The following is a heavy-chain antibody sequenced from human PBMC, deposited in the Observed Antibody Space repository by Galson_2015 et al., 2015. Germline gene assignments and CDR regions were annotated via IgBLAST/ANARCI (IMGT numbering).Heavy chain of an antibody. CDR2: ISGSTTYK. J-gene: IGHJ5*02. CDR3: ARGANEYGHYSVKWFVP. CDR1: GFTFSDHY. V-gene: IGHV3-11*06. D-gene: IGHD4-17*01. Sequence: SLRLSCAASGFTFSDHYITWLRQAPGRGLEWVAYISGSTTYKHYPASLRGRFTVSRDNAKNLLFLQMNGLQADDAAVYYCARGANEYGHYSVKWFVPWCHGTLLAAAS.